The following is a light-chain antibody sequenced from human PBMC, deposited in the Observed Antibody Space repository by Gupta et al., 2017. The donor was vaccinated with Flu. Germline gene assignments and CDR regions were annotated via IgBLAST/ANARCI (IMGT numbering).Light chain of an antibody. CDR3: SSYTSSSTWV. CDR1: SSDVGGYNY. CDR2: EVS. J-gene: IGLJ3*02. V-gene: IGLV2-14*01. Sequence: SITISCTGTSSDVGGYNYVSWYQHHPGKAPKLMIYEVSNRPSGVSNRFSGSKSGNTASLTISGLQAEDEADYYCSSYTSSSTWVFGGGTKLTVL.